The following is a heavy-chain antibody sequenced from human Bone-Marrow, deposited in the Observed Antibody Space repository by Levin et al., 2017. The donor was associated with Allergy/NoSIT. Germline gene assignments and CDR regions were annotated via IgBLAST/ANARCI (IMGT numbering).Heavy chain of an antibody. CDR2: ISASSGTT. Sequence: AGGSLRLSCVGSGFSFSSFSMTWVRRAPGKGLEWISYISASSGTTYYADSVKGRFTVSRNNLQRSMSLEMKNLRADDTGVYFCATRTTIFGVGFYFNSWGRGTRVTVSA. CDR1: GFSFSSFS. J-gene: IGHJ4*02. CDR3: ATRTTIFGVGFYFNS. D-gene: IGHD3-3*01. V-gene: IGHV3-48*01.